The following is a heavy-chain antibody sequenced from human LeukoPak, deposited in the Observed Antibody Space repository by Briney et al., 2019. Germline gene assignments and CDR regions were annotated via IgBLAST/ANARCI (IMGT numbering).Heavy chain of an antibody. J-gene: IGHJ3*02. D-gene: IGHD2-15*01. CDR3: ARARGYCSGGSYYLDAFDI. CDR1: GGTFSSYA. Sequence: SVKVSCKASGGTFSSYAISWVRHGPGQGLEWMGGIIPIFGTANYAQTFQGRVTITADQATSTAYMELRSLRSEDTAVYYCARARGYCSGGSYYLDAFDIWGQGTMVTVSS. V-gene: IGHV1-69*13. CDR2: IIPIFGTA.